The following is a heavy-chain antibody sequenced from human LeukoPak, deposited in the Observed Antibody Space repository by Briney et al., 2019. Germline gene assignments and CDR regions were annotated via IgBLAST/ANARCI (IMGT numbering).Heavy chain of an antibody. Sequence: GGSLRLSCAASGFTFSSYSMNWVRQAPGKGLEWVSSVSTSSSYIYYADSVKGRFTISRDNAKNSLYLQMNSLRAEDTAVYYCVRGRERVAATNNWFDPWGQGTLVTVSS. CDR2: VSTSSSYI. V-gene: IGHV3-21*01. CDR1: GFTFSSYS. J-gene: IGHJ5*02. CDR3: VRGRERVAATNNWFDP. D-gene: IGHD2-15*01.